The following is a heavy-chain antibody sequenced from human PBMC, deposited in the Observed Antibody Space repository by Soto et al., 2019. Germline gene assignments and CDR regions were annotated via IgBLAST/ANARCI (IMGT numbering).Heavy chain of an antibody. CDR1: GYTFTSYG. Sequence: ASVKVSCKASGYTFTSYGISWVRQAPGQGLEWMGRSSAYNGNTNYAQKLQGRVTMTTDTSTSTAYMEPRSLRSDDTAVYYCAREQGSSSCYMSPLYYYYGMDVWGQGTTVTVSS. J-gene: IGHJ6*02. CDR2: SSAYNGNT. V-gene: IGHV1-18*04. CDR3: AREQGSSSCYMSPLYYYYGMDV. D-gene: IGHD6-13*01.